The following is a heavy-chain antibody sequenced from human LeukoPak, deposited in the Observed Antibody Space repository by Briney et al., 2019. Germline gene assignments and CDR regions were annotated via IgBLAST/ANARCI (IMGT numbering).Heavy chain of an antibody. Sequence: PGGSLRLSCAASEFTFSSYAMQWVRQAPGKGLEWVSGISASGGSTRYADSVKGRFTISRDNSENTLYLQMNSLRAEDTAVYYCAKYVSAKGPPYALDVWGQGTTVTVSS. D-gene: IGHD2/OR15-2a*01. V-gene: IGHV3-23*01. J-gene: IGHJ6*02. CDR1: EFTFSSYA. CDR3: AKYVSAKGPPYALDV. CDR2: ISASGGST.